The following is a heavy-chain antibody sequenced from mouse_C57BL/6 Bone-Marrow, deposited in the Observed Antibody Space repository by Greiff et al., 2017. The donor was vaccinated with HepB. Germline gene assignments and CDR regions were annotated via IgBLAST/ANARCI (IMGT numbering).Heavy chain of an antibody. CDR3: AKILLCSFDY. J-gene: IGHJ2*01. V-gene: IGHV5-4*03. D-gene: IGHD2-1*01. CDR2: ISDGGSYT. Sequence: EVKLMESGGGLVKPGGSLKLSCAASGFTFSSYAMSWVRQTPEKRLEWVATISDGGSYTYYPDNVKGRFTISRDNAKNNMYMQMSHLKSEDTAMYESAKILLCSFDYWGQGTTLTVSS. CDR1: GFTFSSYA.